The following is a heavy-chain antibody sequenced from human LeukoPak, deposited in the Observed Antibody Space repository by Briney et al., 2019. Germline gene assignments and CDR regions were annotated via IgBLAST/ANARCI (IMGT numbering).Heavy chain of an antibody. V-gene: IGHV3-11*04. Sequence: GGSLRLSCAASGFTFSDYYMSWIRQAPGKGLEWVSYISSSGGTIYYADSVKGRYTISRDNAKNSLYLQMNSLRADDTAVYYCATHYWTTIVYWGQGTLVTVSS. CDR3: ATHYWTTIVY. D-gene: IGHD1-1*01. CDR2: ISSSGGTI. CDR1: GFTFSDYY. J-gene: IGHJ4*02.